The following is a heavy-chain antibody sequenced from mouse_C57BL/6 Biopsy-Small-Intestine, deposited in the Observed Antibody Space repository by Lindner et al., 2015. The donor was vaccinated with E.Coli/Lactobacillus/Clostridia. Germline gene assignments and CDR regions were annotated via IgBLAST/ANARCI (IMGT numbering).Heavy chain of an antibody. Sequence: SVKVSCKASGGPFSNFDISWVRQAPGQGLAWMGGIIPMYGSPNYAQKFQGRVTITADEYTSTVYMELSGLTIEDTAVYYCARDSVRDGFNSFDYWGQGTLVTVSS. D-gene: IGHD2-2*01. CDR1: GGPFSNFD. CDR3: ARDSVRDGFNSFDY. CDR2: IIPMYGSP. V-gene: IGHV1-81*01. J-gene: IGHJ4*01.